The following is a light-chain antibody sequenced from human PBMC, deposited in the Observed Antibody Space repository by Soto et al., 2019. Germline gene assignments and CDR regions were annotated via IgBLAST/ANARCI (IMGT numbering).Light chain of an antibody. Sequence: DIQMTQSPSTLSASIGDRVTITCRASQNISNWLAWYQQKPGKAPKLLIYMASSLEGGVPSRFSGSASGTEFTLTISSLQPDDFATYYCQHYDGFPWTFGQGTKVEIK. V-gene: IGKV1-5*03. CDR2: MAS. CDR3: QHYDGFPWT. CDR1: QNISNW. J-gene: IGKJ1*01.